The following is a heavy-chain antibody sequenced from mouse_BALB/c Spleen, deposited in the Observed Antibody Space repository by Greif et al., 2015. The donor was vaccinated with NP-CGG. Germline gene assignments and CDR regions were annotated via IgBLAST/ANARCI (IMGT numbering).Heavy chain of an antibody. V-gene: IGHV1S81*02. CDR3: TRSGYYFWFAY. J-gene: IGHJ3*01. Sequence: QVQLQQSGAELVKPGASVNLSCKASGYTFTSYYMYWVKQRPGQGLEWIGEINPTNGGTNFNEKFKSKATLTVDKSSSTAYMQLSSLTSEDSAVYYCTRSGYYFWFAYWGQGTLVTVSA. CDR1: GYTFTSYY. D-gene: IGHD2-3*01. CDR2: INPTNGGT.